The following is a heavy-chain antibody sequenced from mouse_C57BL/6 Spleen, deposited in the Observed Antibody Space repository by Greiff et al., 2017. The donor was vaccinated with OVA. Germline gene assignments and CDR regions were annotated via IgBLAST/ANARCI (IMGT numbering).Heavy chain of an antibody. Sequence: QVQLQQPGAELVKPGASVKLSCKASGYTFTSYWMHWVKQRPGQGLEWIGMIHPNSGSTNYNEKFKSKATLTVDKSSSTAYMQLSSLTSEDSAVYYCARIDYSNYGFAYWGQGTLVTVSA. CDR1: GYTFTSYW. CDR2: IHPNSGST. CDR3: ARIDYSNYGFAY. D-gene: IGHD2-5*01. J-gene: IGHJ3*01. V-gene: IGHV1-64*01.